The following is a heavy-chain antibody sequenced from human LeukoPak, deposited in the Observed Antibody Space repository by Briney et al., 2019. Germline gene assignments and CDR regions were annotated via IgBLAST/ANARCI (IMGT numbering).Heavy chain of an antibody. D-gene: IGHD3-3*01. J-gene: IGHJ6*03. CDR2: IRYDGSNK. Sequence: GALRLSCAASGFIFNSYGMHWVRQAPGKGLEWVAFIRYDGSNKYYADSVKGRFTISRDNSKNTLYLQMNSLRVEDTAVYYCARVLNSYYDFWSGYHTGDSYYMDVWGKGTTVTVSS. V-gene: IGHV3-30*02. CDR1: GFIFNSYG. CDR3: ARVLNSYYDFWSGYHTGDSYYMDV.